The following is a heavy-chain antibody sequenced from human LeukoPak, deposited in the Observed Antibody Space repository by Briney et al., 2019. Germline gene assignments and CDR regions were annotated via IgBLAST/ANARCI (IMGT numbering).Heavy chain of an antibody. CDR3: ARASGRRGHYFDS. CDR1: GGSISSSIYF. V-gene: IGHV4-39*01. D-gene: IGHD6-25*01. CDR2: VYSSGST. Sequence: SETLSLTRTVSGGSISSSIYFWGWIRQPPGEGLEWIANVYSSGSTYYNPSLKSRLTISVDTSKNQFSLKLSSVTAADTAVYYCARASGRRGHYFDSWGQGTLVTVSS. J-gene: IGHJ4*02.